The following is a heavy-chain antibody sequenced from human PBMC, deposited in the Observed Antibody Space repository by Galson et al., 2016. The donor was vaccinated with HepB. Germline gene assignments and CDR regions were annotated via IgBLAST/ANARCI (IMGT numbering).Heavy chain of an antibody. CDR1: GFAFSTYW. V-gene: IGHV3-7*01. J-gene: IGHJ4*02. Sequence: SLRLSCAASGFAFSTYWMSWVRQAPGKGLEWVAKIKEDGSEKYCVDSVKGRFTIYRDNSKNTLYLQMHSLRGEDTAVYYCAKGRWDFDSWGQGTLVTVSS. D-gene: IGHD5-24*01. CDR2: IKEDGSEK. CDR3: AKGRWDFDS.